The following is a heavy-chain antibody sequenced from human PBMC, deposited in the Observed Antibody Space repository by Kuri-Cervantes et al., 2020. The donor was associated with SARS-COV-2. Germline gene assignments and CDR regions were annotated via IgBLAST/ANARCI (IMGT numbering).Heavy chain of an antibody. Sequence: GGSLRLSCAASGFTFSSYGMHWVRQAPGKGLEWVAVIWHDGSNKYYADSVKGRFTISRDNSKNTLYLQMNSLRAEDTAVYYCARDPYYYDSTVLDVWGQGTTVTVSS. D-gene: IGHD3-22*01. J-gene: IGHJ6*02. CDR2: IWHDGSNK. CDR1: GFTFSSYG. CDR3: ARDPYYYDSTVLDV. V-gene: IGHV3-33*08.